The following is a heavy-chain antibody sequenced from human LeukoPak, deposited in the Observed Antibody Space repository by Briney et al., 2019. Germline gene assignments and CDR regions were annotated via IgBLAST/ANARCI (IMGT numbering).Heavy chain of an antibody. CDR2: INPSGGSR. J-gene: IGHJ4*02. CDR1: GYTFTSYY. Sequence: ASVKVSCKASGYTFTSYYMRWVRQAPGQGLEWMGIINPSGGSRSYAQKFQGRVTMTRDTSTSTVYMELSSLRSEDTAVYYCARMGRAPGFDYWGQGTLVTVSS. CDR3: ARMGRAPGFDY. D-gene: IGHD3-10*01. V-gene: IGHV1-46*01.